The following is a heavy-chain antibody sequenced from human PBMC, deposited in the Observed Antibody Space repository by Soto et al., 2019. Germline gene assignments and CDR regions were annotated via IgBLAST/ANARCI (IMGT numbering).Heavy chain of an antibody. Sequence: GGSLRLSCAASGFTFSSYWMSWVRQAPGKGLEWVANIKQDGSEKYYVDSVKGRFTISRDNAKNSLYLQMNSLRAEDTAVYYCARDHSYYDFWSGYNPLSYWGQGTLVTVYS. J-gene: IGHJ4*02. CDR3: ARDHSYYDFWSGYNPLSY. CDR1: GFTFSSYW. D-gene: IGHD3-3*01. CDR2: IKQDGSEK. V-gene: IGHV3-7*01.